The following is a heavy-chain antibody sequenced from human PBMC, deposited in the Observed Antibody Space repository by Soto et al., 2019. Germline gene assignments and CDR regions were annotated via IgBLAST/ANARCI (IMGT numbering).Heavy chain of an antibody. V-gene: IGHV4-30-2*01. CDR1: GGSISSGGYS. J-gene: IGHJ5*02. Sequence: QLQLPESGSGLVKPSQTLSLTCAVSGGSISSGGYSWSWIRQPPGKGLEWIGYIYHSWSTYYNPSLKSRVTISVDRSKNQFSLKLSSVTAADTAVYYCARVPDRWGQGTLVTVSS. CDR2: IYHSWST. CDR3: ARVPDR.